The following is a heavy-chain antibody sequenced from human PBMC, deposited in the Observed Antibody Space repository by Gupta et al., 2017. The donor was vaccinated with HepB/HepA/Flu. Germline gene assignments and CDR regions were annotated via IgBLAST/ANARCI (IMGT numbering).Heavy chain of an antibody. Sequence: EVQLLASGGGLVQPGGSLRLSCAASGFTFSSYAMSWVRQAPGKGLEWVSTITSSGGSTYYADSVKGRFTISRDSSKNTLYLQMNSLRAEDTAVYYCAKVAYNGPHYYYAMDVWGQGTTVTLSS. D-gene: IGHD1-14*01. CDR2: ITSSGGST. J-gene: IGHJ6*02. CDR3: AKVAYNGPHYYYAMDV. CDR1: GFTFSSYA. V-gene: IGHV3-23*01.